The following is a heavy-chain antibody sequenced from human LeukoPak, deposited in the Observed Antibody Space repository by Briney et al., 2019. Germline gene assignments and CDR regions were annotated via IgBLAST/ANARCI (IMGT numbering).Heavy chain of an antibody. Sequence: GGSLRLSCAASGFTFSSYAMHWVRQAPGKGLEWAAVISYDGSNKYYADSVKGRFTISRDNSKNTLYLQMNSLRAEDTAVYYCAREGGESSGWYYFDYWGQGTLVTVSS. CDR2: ISYDGSNK. CDR1: GFTFSSYA. D-gene: IGHD6-19*01. J-gene: IGHJ4*02. CDR3: AREGGESSGWYYFDY. V-gene: IGHV3-30-3*01.